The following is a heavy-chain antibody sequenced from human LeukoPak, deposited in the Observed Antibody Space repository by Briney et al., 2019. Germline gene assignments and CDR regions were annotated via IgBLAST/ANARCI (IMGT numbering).Heavy chain of an antibody. CDR2: INHSGST. CDR3: ARHHGIDFWSGYNPWSPFDP. J-gene: IGHJ5*02. Sequence: PSETLSLTCAVYGGSFSGYYWSWIRQPPGKGLEWIGEINHSGSTNYNPSLKSLVTLSVDTSKNQFSLKLSSVTAADTAVYYCARHHGIDFWSGYNPWSPFDPWGQGTLVTVSS. CDR1: GGSFSGYY. D-gene: IGHD3-3*01. V-gene: IGHV4-34*01.